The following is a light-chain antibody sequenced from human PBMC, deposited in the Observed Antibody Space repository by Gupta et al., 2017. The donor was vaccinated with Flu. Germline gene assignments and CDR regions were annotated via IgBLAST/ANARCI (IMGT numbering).Light chain of an antibody. CDR1: NTGSTS. J-gene: IGLJ3*02. CDR3: QVWDSSSDHRV. CDR2: DDR. V-gene: IGLV3-21*02. Sequence: SSVLTQPPSVSVAPGQPARITCGGNNTGSTSVQWYRQKPGQAPILVVYDDRARPSGIPERFSGSNSGNTATLTISRVEAGDEADYYCQVWDSSSDHRVFGGGTKLTVL.